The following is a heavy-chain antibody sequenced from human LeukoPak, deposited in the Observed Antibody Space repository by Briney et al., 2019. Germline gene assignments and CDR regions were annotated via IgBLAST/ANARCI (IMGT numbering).Heavy chain of an antibody. Sequence: GESLKISCKASGSSSHNYWIGWVRQTPGKGLGWMGIIYPDDSDTKYSPSFQGQVTFSVDKSITTAYLQWASLKASDTAIYYCARLPANAWHYFDSWGQGTLVTVSS. V-gene: IGHV5-51*01. J-gene: IGHJ4*02. CDR1: GSSSHNYW. D-gene: IGHD2-2*01. CDR3: ARLPANAWHYFDS. CDR2: IYPDDSDT.